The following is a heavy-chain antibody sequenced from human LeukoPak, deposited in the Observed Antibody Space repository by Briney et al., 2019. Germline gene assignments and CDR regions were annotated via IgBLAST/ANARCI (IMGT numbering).Heavy chain of an antibody. CDR3: ARDRGDYYDSSGYYYVSY. CDR2: IIPTLGIG. D-gene: IGHD3-22*01. Sequence: SVKVSCKASGGTFSSYSISWVRQAPGQGLEWMGRIIPTLGIGNYAQKFQGRVTITADKSTSTAYMELSSLRSEDTAVYYCARDRGDYYDSSGYYYVSYWGQGTLVTVSS. J-gene: IGHJ4*02. V-gene: IGHV1-69*04. CDR1: GGTFSSYS.